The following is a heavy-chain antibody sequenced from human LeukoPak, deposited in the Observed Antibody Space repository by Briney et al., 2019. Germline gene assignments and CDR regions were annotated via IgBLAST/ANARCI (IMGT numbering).Heavy chain of an antibody. D-gene: IGHD3-10*01. CDR2: IKQDGSEK. Sequence: GGSLRLSCAASGFTFSSYWMSWVRQAPGKGLEGVANIKQDGSEKYYVDSVKGRVTISIDNAKNSLYLQMNSLRAEDTAVYYCARKVITMVRGDRYNWFDPWGQGTLVTVSS. V-gene: IGHV3-7*01. CDR3: ARKVITMVRGDRYNWFDP. J-gene: IGHJ5*02. CDR1: GFTFSSYW.